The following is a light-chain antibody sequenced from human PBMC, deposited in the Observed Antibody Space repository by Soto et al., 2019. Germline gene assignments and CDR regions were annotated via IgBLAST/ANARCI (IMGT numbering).Light chain of an antibody. CDR2: SAS. CDR1: QSVSTS. J-gene: IGKJ2*01. V-gene: IGKV3-15*01. CDR3: QQYIHGYS. Sequence: EVVMTQSPAPLSVFPGERVTLSCRASQSVSTSIAWYQQKPGQAPRLLIYSASTRATGIPARFSGSGSGTEFALTISSLQSEDFAVYYCQQYIHGYSFGQGTELEIK.